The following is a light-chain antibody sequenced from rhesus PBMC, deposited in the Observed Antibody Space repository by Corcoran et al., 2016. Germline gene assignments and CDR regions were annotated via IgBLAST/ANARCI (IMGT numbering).Light chain of an antibody. CDR1: QSVSSS. CDR3: HQYSNWPHT. Sequence: EIVLTQSPATLSLSPGERATLSCRASQSVSSSLAWYQQKPGQAPRLLIYDASSRAPGLPDRFSGSGSGSVFTLPISSLEPEAVGVYFCHQYSNWPHTFGGGTKVELK. CDR2: DAS. J-gene: IGKJ4*01. V-gene: IGKV3-17*01.